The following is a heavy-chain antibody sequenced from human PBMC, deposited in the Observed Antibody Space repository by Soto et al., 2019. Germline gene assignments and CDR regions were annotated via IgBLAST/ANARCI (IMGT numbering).Heavy chain of an antibody. J-gene: IGHJ5*02. D-gene: IGHD1-26*01. V-gene: IGHV1-46*01. Sequence: GASVKVSCKASGYTFTSYYMHWVRQAPGQGLEWMGIINPSGGSTSYAQKLQGRVTMTTDTSTSTAYMELRSLRSDDTAVYYCAREVGGNWFDPWGQGTLVTVSS. CDR3: AREVGGNWFDP. CDR2: INPSGGST. CDR1: GYTFTSYY.